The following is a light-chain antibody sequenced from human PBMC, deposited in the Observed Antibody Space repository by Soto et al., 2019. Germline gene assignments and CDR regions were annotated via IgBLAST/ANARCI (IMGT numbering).Light chain of an antibody. CDR3: CAYAGSYTLV. Sequence: QSALTQPRSVSGSPGQSVTISCTGTSSVVGGYNYVSWYQQHPGKAPKLMICDVSNRPSGVPDRFSGSRSGNTASLTISGLQAEDEADYYCCAYAGSYTLVFGGGTKVTVL. V-gene: IGLV2-11*01. J-gene: IGLJ2*01. CDR1: SSVVGGYNY. CDR2: DVS.